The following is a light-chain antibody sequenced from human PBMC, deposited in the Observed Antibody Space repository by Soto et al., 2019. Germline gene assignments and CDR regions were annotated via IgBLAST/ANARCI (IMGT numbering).Light chain of an antibody. CDR2: EVS. Sequence: QSALTQPPSVSGSPGQSVTISCTGTSSDIGSYNRVSWYQQPPGTAPKLMIYEVSNRPSGVPDRFSGSKSGNTVSLTISGLQPEDEADYYCNSYTSGNTYVFGTGTQLTVL. CDR1: SSDIGSYNR. V-gene: IGLV2-18*02. J-gene: IGLJ1*01. CDR3: NSYTSGNTYV.